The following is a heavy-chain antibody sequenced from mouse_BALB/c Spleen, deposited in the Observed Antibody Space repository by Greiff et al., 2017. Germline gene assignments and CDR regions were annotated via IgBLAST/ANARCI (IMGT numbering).Heavy chain of an antibody. CDR1: GFTFSSYA. V-gene: IGHV5-6-5*01. D-gene: IGHD1-1*01. CDR3: ARGYGSSFDY. Sequence: EVQVVESGGGLVKPGGSLKLSCAASGFTFSSYAMSWVRQTPEKRLEWVASLSSGGSTYYPDSVKGRFTISRDNARNILYLQMSSLRSEDTAMYYCARGYGSSFDYWGQGTLVTVSA. J-gene: IGHJ3*01. CDR2: LSSGGST.